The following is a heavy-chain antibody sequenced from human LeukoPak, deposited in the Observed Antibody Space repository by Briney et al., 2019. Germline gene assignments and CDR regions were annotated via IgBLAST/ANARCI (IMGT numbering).Heavy chain of an antibody. J-gene: IGHJ4*02. V-gene: IGHV3-23*01. CDR2: ISASGGST. CDR1: GFTFSSSA. CDR3: ARDKELATMYYFDY. D-gene: IGHD5-24*01. Sequence: GGSLRLSCAASGFTFSSSAMSWVCQVPGKGLEWVSGISASGGSTYYADSVRGRFTISRDNSKNTLYLQMNSLRAEDTAVYYCARDKELATMYYFDYWGQGTLVTVSS.